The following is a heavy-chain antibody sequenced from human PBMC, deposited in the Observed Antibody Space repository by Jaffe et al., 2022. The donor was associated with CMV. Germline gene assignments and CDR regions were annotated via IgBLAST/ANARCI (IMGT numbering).Heavy chain of an antibody. CDR2: IKQDGSEK. CDR3: ASLYFHSFDY. V-gene: IGHV3-7*03. D-gene: IGHD2-15*01. J-gene: IGHJ4*02. CDR1: GFTFSIYW. Sequence: EVQLVESGGGLVQPGGSLRVSCAASGFTFSIYWMSWVRQAPGKGLEWVANIKQDGSEKYYVDSVKGRFTVSRDNAKNSLYLQMNSLTAEDTAVYYCASLYFHSFDYWGQGTLVTVSS.